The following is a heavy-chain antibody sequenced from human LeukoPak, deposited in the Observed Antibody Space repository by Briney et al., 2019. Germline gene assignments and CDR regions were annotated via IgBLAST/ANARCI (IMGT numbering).Heavy chain of an antibody. V-gene: IGHV3-11*04. CDR2: ISSSGSTI. Sequence: GGSLRLSCAASGFTFSDYYMSWIRQAPGKGLEWVSYISSSGSTIYYADSVKGRFTISRDNAKNSLYLQMNSLRAEDTAVYYCVREGDCGGDCYLDAFDIWGQGTMVTVSS. D-gene: IGHD2-21*01. J-gene: IGHJ3*02. CDR1: GFTFSDYY. CDR3: VREGDCGGDCYLDAFDI.